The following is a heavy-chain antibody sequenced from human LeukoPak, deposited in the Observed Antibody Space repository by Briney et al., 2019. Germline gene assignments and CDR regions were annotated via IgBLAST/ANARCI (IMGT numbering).Heavy chain of an antibody. V-gene: IGHV3-7*01. J-gene: IGHJ4*02. D-gene: IGHD1-26*01. Sequence: GGSLRLSCEASGFTFSTYWMAWVRQAPGKGLEWVANIKGDESARHQADSVKGRFTISRDNAKKSVYLQMSSLRGEDTAVYYCARDVGGSLDYWGRGTPVTVSS. CDR3: ARDVGGSLDY. CDR1: GFTFSTYW. CDR2: IKGDESAR.